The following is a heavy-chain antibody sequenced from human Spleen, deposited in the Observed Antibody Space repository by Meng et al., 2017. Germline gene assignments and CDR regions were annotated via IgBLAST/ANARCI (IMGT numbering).Heavy chain of an antibody. D-gene: IGHD3-22*01. V-gene: IGHV4-38-2*01. CDR1: GYSLSGSAYN. CDR3: ASYTIYDSSGYYHYYYGVGV. J-gene: IGHJ6*02. CDR2: IYHSGNT. Sequence: SETLSLTCAVSGYSLSGSAYNWGGIRQPPGKGREWMGSIYHSGNTYYNPSLKSRVTISVDTSKNQFSLRLNSVTAADTAVYYCASYTIYDSSGYYHYYYGVGVWGHGNTVNGAS.